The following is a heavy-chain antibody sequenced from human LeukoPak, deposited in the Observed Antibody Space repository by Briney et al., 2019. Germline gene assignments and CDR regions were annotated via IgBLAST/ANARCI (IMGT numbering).Heavy chain of an antibody. V-gene: IGHV1-2*02. Sequence: GGPVKVSLKASVYTLPGHHMHRVGQAPGQGVEWMGWISPNSGDTNYAQKFQGRVTMTRDTSISTAYMELSRLRSDDTAVYYCATYSSAWSYFDYWGQGTLVSVSS. D-gene: IGHD6-19*01. J-gene: IGHJ4*02. CDR1: VYTLPGHH. CDR3: ATYSSAWSYFDY. CDR2: ISPNSGDT.